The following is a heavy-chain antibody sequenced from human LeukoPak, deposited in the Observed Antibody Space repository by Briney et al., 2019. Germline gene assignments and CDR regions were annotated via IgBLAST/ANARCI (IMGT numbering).Heavy chain of an antibody. CDR3: ARVGDYGDYSFSGY. D-gene: IGHD4-17*01. CDR2: IIPIFGTA. J-gene: IGHJ4*02. V-gene: IGHV1-69*05. Sequence: SVKVSCKASGGTFSSYAISWVRQAPGQGLEWMGGIIPIFGTANYAQKFQGRVTITTDESTSTAYMELRSLRSDDTAVYYCARVGDYGDYSFSGYWGQGTLVTVSS. CDR1: GGTFSSYA.